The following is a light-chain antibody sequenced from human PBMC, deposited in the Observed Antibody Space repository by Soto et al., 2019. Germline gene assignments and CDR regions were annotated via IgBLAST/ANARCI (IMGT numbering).Light chain of an antibody. V-gene: IGKV3-15*01. J-gene: IGKJ2*01. CDR3: QQYHDWPPYT. CDR2: RAS. CDR1: QSVNIY. Sequence: EIVLTHSPATLSLSPWERATLSCIPSQSVNIYLAWYQQKPGQAPRLLIYRASTMATGIPARFSGSGSGTEFTLTISSLQYEDFAVYYCQQYHDWPPYTFGQGTKVDIK.